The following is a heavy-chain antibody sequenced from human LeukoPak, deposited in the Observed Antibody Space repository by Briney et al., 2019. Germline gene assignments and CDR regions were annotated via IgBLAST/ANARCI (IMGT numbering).Heavy chain of an antibody. V-gene: IGHV3-23*01. CDR3: AKDMSRITMIVVVIGGFDY. CDR2: ISGSGGST. Sequence: GGSLRLSCAASGFTFSSYAMSWVRQAPGKGLEWVSAISGSGGSTYYADSVKGRFTISRDNSKNTLYLQTNSLRAEDTAVYYCAKDMSRITMIVVVIGGFDYWGQGTLVTVSS. CDR1: GFTFSSYA. J-gene: IGHJ4*02. D-gene: IGHD3-22*01.